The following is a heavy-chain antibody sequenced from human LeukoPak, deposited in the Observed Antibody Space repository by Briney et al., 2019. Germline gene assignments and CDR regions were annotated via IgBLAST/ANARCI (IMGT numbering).Heavy chain of an antibody. CDR3: ARGTLYYFDY. V-gene: IGHV3-21*01. CDR2: ISGSSSYI. CDR1: GFTFSSYS. D-gene: IGHD1-1*01. J-gene: IGHJ4*02. Sequence: GGSLRLSCAASGFTFSSYSMNWVRQAPGEGLEWVSSISGSSSYIFYADSVKGRFTISRDNSKNTLYLQMNSLRAEDTAVYYCARGTLYYFDYWGQGTLVTVSS.